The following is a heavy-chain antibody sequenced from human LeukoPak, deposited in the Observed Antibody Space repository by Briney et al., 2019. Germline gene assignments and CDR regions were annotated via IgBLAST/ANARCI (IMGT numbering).Heavy chain of an antibody. CDR3: ARGTSGDGGDY. CDR2: IHYSGST. V-gene: IGHV4-59*01. J-gene: IGHJ4*02. Sequence: PSQTLSLTCTVSGGSISYYWSWIRQAPGRGLEWIGYIHYSGSTNYNPSLKRRVTMSVDTAKNQFSLKLSSVTAADTAVYYCARGTSGDGGDYWGQGTLVTVSS. CDR1: GGSISYY. D-gene: IGHD7-27*01.